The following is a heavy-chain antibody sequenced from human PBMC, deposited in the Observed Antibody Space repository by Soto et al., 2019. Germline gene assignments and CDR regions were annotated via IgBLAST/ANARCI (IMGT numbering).Heavy chain of an antibody. CDR1: GGSISSGGYY. CDR3: ARASYYYGSGSYPFDY. Sequence: SETLSLTCTVSGGSISSGGYYWSWIRQHPGKGLEWIGYIYYSGSTYYNPSLKSRATISVDTSKNQYSLKLSSVTAADTAVYYCARASYYYGSGSYPFDYWGQVTLVTVSS. J-gene: IGHJ4*02. CDR2: IYYSGST. D-gene: IGHD3-10*01. V-gene: IGHV4-31*03.